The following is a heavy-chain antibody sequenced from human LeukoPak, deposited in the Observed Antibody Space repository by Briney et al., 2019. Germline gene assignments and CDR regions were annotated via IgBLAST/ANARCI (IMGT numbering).Heavy chain of an antibody. CDR3: AKDLDSTGSWPPEYFQH. D-gene: IGHD3-22*01. Sequence: GGSLRLSCVASGFTFSSYAMSWARQAPGKGLEWVSLISTSSRTHYADSMKGRFTISRDNSRNTLYLQINSLRAEDTAVYYCAKDLDSTGSWPPEYFQHWGQGSLVTVSS. J-gene: IGHJ1*01. V-gene: IGHV3-23*01. CDR1: GFTFSSYA. CDR2: ISTSSRT.